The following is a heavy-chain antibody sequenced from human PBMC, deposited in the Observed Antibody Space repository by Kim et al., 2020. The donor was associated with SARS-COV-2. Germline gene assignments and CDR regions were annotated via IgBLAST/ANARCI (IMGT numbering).Heavy chain of an antibody. CDR3: ARGKLTGTRHSDYYYYYYGMDV. Sequence: GGSLRLSCAASGFTFSSYWMHWVRQAPGKGLVWVSRINSDGSSTSYADSVKGRFTISRDNAKNTLYLQMNSLRAEDTAVYYCARGKLTGTRHSDYYYYYYGMDVWGQGTTVTVSS. CDR1: GFTFSSYW. V-gene: IGHV3-74*01. J-gene: IGHJ6*02. D-gene: IGHD1-7*01. CDR2: INSDGSST.